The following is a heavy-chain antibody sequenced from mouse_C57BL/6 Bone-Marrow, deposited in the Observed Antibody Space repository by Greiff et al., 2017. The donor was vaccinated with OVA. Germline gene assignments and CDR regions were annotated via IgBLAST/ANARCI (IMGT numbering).Heavy chain of an antibody. J-gene: IGHJ2*01. Sequence: EVQLQQSGPELVKPGASVKISCKASGYTFTDYYMNWVKQSHGKSLEWIGDINPNNGGTSYNQKFKGKATLTVDKSSSTAYMELRSLTSEYSAVYYCARTGHFYFDYWGQGTTLTVSS. V-gene: IGHV1-26*01. CDR3: ARTGHFYFDY. CDR2: INPNNGGT. CDR1: GYTFTDYY.